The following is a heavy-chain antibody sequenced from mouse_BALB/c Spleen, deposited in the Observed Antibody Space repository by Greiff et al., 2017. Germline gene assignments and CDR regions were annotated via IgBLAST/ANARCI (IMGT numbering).Heavy chain of an antibody. CDR3: ARGELYFDY. CDR1: GYTFTDYA. J-gene: IGHJ2*01. Sequence: VQLQQSGAELVRPGVSVKISCKGSGYTFTDYAMHWVKQSHAKSLEWIGVISTYYGDASYNQKFKGKATMTVDKSSSTAYMELARLTSEDSAIYYCARGELYFDYWGQGTTLTVSS. V-gene: IGHV1S137*01. CDR2: ISTYYGDA.